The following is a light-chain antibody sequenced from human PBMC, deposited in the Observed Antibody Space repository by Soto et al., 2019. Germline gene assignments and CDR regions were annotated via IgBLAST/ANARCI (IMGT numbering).Light chain of an antibody. Sequence: YELTQPPSVSVSPGQTARITCSGDELSKQYAYWYQQKPGQAPVLLIYKDSERASGIPERFSGSSSGTTVTLTISGVRAEDEADYYCQSSDDSGDYYLFGTGTQVTVL. J-gene: IGLJ1*01. CDR1: ELSKQY. CDR2: KDS. V-gene: IGLV3-25*02. CDR3: QSSDDSGDYYL.